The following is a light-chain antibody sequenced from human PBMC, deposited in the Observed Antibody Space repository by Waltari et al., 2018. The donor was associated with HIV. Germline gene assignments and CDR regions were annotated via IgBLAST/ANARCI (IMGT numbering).Light chain of an antibody. Sequence: DIVMTQSPDSLAVSLGERATINCKSSQSVLYSSNIKNYLAWYQQKPVQPPKLLIYWASTLQCGVPDRFSGSGSGTDFTLTTSSLQSEDVAVYYCEQYYSTPYTFGQGTKLEIK. CDR1: QSVLYSSNIKNY. V-gene: IGKV4-1*01. CDR3: EQYYSTPYT. CDR2: WAS. J-gene: IGKJ2*01.